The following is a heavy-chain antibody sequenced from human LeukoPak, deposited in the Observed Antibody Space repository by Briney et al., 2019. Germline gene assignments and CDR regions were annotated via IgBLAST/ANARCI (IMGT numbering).Heavy chain of an antibody. CDR1: GGSISSGGYY. Sequence: SQTLSLTCTVSGGSISSGGYYWSWIRQHPGKGLEWIGYIYYSGSTYYNPSLKSRVSISVDTSKNQFSLKLSSVTAADTAVYYCARDIAAAGTSWFDPWGQGTLVTVSS. D-gene: IGHD6-13*01. CDR3: ARDIAAAGTSWFDP. V-gene: IGHV4-31*03. J-gene: IGHJ5*02. CDR2: IYYSGST.